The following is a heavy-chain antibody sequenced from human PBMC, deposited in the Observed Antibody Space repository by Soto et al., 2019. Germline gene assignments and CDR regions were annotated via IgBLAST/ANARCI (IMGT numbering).Heavy chain of an antibody. J-gene: IGHJ6*02. CDR3: ARDKGVNDFWSGYYYGMDV. V-gene: IGHV3-21*01. CDR1: GFTFSSYS. CDR2: ISSSSSYI. D-gene: IGHD3-3*01. Sequence: LRLSCAASGFTFSSYSMNWVRQAPGKGLEWVSSISSSSSYIYYADSVKGRFTISRDNAKNSLYLQMNSLRAEDTAVYYCARDKGVNDFWSGYYYGMDVWGQGTTVTVSS.